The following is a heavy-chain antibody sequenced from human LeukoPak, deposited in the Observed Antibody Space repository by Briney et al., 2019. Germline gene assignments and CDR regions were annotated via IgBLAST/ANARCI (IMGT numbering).Heavy chain of an antibody. D-gene: IGHD1-26*01. J-gene: IGHJ4*02. CDR3: VRMRVGAMDD. Sequence: GESLKISFKGSGYSFSTSWIGWVRQMPGKGLEWMGIIYPGDSDARYSPSFQGQVTISADKSISTAYVQWSSLKASDTAMYYCVRMRVGAMDDWGQGTLVTVSS. V-gene: IGHV5-51*01. CDR2: IYPGDSDA. CDR1: GYSFSTSW.